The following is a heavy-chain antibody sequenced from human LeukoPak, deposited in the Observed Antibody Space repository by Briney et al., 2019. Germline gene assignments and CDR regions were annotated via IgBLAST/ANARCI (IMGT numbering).Heavy chain of an antibody. J-gene: IGHJ3*02. CDR3: ARGIMVADSAFDI. V-gene: IGHV4-34*01. CDR1: GGSFSGYY. Sequence: SETLSLTCAVYGGSFSGYYWSWIRQPPGKGLEWIREINHSGSTNYNPSLKSRVTISVDKSKNQFSLKLSSVTAADTAVYYCARGIMVADSAFDIWGQGTMVTVSS. CDR2: INHSGST. D-gene: IGHD2-8*01.